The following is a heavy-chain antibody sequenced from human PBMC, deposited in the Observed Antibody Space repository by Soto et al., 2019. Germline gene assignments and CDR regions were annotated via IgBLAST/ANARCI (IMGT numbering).Heavy chain of an antibody. Sequence: SVKVSCKASGYTFASYAISWMRQAPGQGLEWMGRIIPILGIANYAQKFQGRVTITADKSTSTAYMELSSLRSEDTAVYYCASPAGSWSLNYFDYWGQGTLVTVSS. D-gene: IGHD6-13*01. J-gene: IGHJ4*02. CDR2: IIPILGIA. CDR1: GYTFASYA. CDR3: ASPAGSWSLNYFDY. V-gene: IGHV1-69*04.